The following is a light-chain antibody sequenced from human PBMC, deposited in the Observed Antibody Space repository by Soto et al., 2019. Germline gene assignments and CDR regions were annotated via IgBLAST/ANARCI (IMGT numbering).Light chain of an antibody. Sequence: QSALTQPASVSGSPGQSITISCTGTSSDVGGYNYVSWYQQHPGKAPKLMIYEVSNRPLGISNRFSGSKSGNTAALTISGLQAEDEADYYCSSITGSSHVVFGGGYKLTVL. J-gene: IGLJ2*01. CDR2: EVS. CDR1: SSDVGGYNY. CDR3: SSITGSSHVV. V-gene: IGLV2-14*01.